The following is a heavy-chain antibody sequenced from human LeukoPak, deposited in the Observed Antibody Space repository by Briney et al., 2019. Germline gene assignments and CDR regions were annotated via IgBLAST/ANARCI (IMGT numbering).Heavy chain of an antibody. V-gene: IGHV3-7*01. CDR2: MKQDGSEK. CDR3: ARYVISGLWYFDI. D-gene: IGHD3-22*01. J-gene: IGHJ3*02. CDR1: GFSFGSYY. Sequence: RSGGSLRLSCVGSGFSFGSYYITWVRQTPGQGLEWVASMKQDGSEKYYVESVKGRFTISRDNAKNSLYLQMSSLRAEDTAVYYCARYVISGLWYFDIWGQGTMVTVSS.